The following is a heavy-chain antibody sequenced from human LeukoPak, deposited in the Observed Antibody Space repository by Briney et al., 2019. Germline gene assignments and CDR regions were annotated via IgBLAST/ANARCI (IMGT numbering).Heavy chain of an antibody. J-gene: IGHJ4*02. CDR1: GGSISSYY. V-gene: IGHV4-59*08. D-gene: IGHD3-22*01. CDR3: ASYYDSSGYYY. CDR2: IYYSGST. Sequence: PSETLPLTCTVSGGSISSYYWSWIRQPPGKGLEWIGYIYYSGSTNYNPSLKSRVTISVDTSKNQFSLKLSSVTAADTAVYYCASYYDSSGYYYWGQGTLVTVSS.